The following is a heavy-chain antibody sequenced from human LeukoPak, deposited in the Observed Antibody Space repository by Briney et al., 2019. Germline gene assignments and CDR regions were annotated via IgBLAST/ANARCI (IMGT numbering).Heavy chain of an antibody. J-gene: IGHJ4*02. V-gene: IGHV3-30-3*01. CDR1: GFTFGSHA. Sequence: GGSLRLSCAAFGFTFGSHAMHWVRQAPGKGLEWVAVLSHDGGKKYYADSVKGRFTISRDNSRNTLYLQMNSLRGEDTAVYYCARDLRGSDAYYLDYWGQGTLVTVSS. CDR3: ARDLRGSDAYYLDY. D-gene: IGHD3-10*01. CDR2: LSHDGGKK.